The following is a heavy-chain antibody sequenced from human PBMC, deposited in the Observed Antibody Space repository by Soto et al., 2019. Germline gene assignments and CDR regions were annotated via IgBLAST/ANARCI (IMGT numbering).Heavy chain of an antibody. J-gene: IGHJ5*02. D-gene: IGHD3-3*02. CDR1: GDSIISSDFY. Sequence: PSETLSLTCTVSGDSIISSDFYWGWVRQPPGKGLEWIGGIFYLGSSYYNPSLKSRVTMSVDTSKNQFSLRLRSVTAADTALYFCARHSLALRKNNWFDPCGQGIMVTVSS. CDR2: IFYLGSS. CDR3: ARHSLALRKNNWFDP. V-gene: IGHV4-39*01.